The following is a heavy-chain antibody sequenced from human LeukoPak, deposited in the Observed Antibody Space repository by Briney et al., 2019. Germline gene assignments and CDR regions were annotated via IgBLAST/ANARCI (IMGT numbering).Heavy chain of an antibody. CDR1: GFTFSTYA. CDR2: IFSNGGST. J-gene: IGHJ4*02. V-gene: IGHV3-64*01. D-gene: IGHD3-22*01. Sequence: GGSLRLSCAASGFTFSTYAMHWVRQAPGKGLEFVSAIFSNGGSTYYANSVKGRFSISRDNSKNTLYLQMGSLRAEDMAVYYCARGRGRGGGYYYFFDYWGQGTLVTVSS. CDR3: ARGRGRGGGYYYFFDY.